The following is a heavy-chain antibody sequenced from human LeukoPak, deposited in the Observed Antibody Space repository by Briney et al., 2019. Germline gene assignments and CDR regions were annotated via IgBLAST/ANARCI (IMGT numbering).Heavy chain of an antibody. CDR1: GFTSSSYW. J-gene: IGHJ4*02. Sequence: GGSLRLSCAASGFTSSSYWMSWVRQAPGKGLEWVANIKQDGSEKYYVDSVKGRFTISRDNAKNSLYLQMNSLRAEDTAVYYCARGRGNYWGQGTLVTVSS. CDR2: IKQDGSEK. CDR3: ARGRGNY. V-gene: IGHV3-7*01. D-gene: IGHD3-16*01.